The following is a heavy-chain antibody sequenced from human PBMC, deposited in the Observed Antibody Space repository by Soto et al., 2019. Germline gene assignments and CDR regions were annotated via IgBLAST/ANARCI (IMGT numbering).Heavy chain of an antibody. CDR1: GYTFTSYY. J-gene: IGHJ6*03. V-gene: IGHV1-46*03. CDR2: INPSGGST. CDR3: ARGLSVVVPAASDYYYYLDV. Sequence: ASVKVSCKASGYTFTSYYMHWVRQAPGQGLEWMGIINPSGGSTSYAQKFQGRVTMTRDTSTSTVYMELSSLRSEDTAVYYCARGLSVVVPAASDYYYYLDVWGKGTTVTVSS. D-gene: IGHD2-2*01.